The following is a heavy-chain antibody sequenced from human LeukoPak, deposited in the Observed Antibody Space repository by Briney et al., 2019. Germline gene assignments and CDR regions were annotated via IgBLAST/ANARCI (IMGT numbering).Heavy chain of an antibody. Sequence: GGSLRLSCAASGFTFSSYAMSWVRQAPGKGLEWVSGLSGSGGSTYYADSVKGRFTISRDNSKNTLYLQMNSLRPENTAVYYCACITGSGVGGFDYWGQGTLVTVSS. CDR3: ACITGSGVGGFDY. V-gene: IGHV3-23*01. D-gene: IGHD1-20*01. J-gene: IGHJ4*02. CDR2: LSGSGGST. CDR1: GFTFSSYA.